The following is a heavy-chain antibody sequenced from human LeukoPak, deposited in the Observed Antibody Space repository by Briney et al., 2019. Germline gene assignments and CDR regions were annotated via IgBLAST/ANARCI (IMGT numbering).Heavy chain of an antibody. Sequence: SVKVSCKASGGTFSSYSISWVRQAPGQGLEWMGRIIPIFGTANYAQKFEGRVTITTDESTGTAYMELSSLRSDDTAVYYCARDRLPGYYDSSGSRAFDIWGQGTMVTVSS. CDR1: GGTFSSYS. CDR3: ARDRLPGYYDSSGSRAFDI. CDR2: IIPIFGTA. J-gene: IGHJ3*02. D-gene: IGHD3-22*01. V-gene: IGHV1-69*05.